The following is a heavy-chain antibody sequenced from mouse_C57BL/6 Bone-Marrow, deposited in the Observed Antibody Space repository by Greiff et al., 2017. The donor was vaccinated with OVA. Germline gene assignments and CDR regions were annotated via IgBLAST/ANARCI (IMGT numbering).Heavy chain of an antibody. D-gene: IGHD2-3*01. J-gene: IGHJ4*01. V-gene: IGHV1-18*01. Sequence: EVQLVESGPELVKPGASVKIPCKASGYTFTDYNMDWVKQSHGKSLEWIGDINPNNGGTIYNQKFKGKATLTVDKSSSTAYMELRSLTSEDTAVYYCARGWLLLDYAMDYWGQGTSVTVSS. CDR1: GYTFTDYN. CDR2: INPNNGGT. CDR3: ARGWLLLDYAMDY.